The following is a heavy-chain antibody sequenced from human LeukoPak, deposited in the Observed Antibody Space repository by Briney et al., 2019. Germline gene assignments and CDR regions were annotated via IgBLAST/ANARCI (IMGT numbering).Heavy chain of an antibody. V-gene: IGHV4-39*07. CDR3: ASLRDGYNSGYYMDV. D-gene: IGHD5-24*01. CDR1: GGSISSYY. J-gene: IGHJ6*03. CDR2: IYYSGST. Sequence: SETLSLTCTVSGGSISSYYWSWIRQPPGKGLEWIGSIYYSGSTYYNPSLKSRVTISVDTSKNQFSLKLSSVTAADTAVYYCASLRDGYNSGYYMDVWGKGTTVTVSS.